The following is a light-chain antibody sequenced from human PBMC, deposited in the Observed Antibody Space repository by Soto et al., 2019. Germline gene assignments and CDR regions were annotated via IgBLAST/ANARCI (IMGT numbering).Light chain of an antibody. CDR1: QSLTTTY. CDR2: DAS. Sequence: PGERATLSCRASQSLTTTYLAWYQQKPGQAPRLLIYDASSRATGIPDRFSGSGSGTDFTLTISRVEPEDFAVYYCQQYESSPPSYTFGQGTKLEIK. CDR3: QQYESSPPSYT. V-gene: IGKV3-20*01. J-gene: IGKJ2*01.